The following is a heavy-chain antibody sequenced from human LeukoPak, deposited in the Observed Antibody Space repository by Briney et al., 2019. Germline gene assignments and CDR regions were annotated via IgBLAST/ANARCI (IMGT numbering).Heavy chain of an antibody. Sequence: GGSLRLSCAASGFTFSSYAMNWVRQAPGKGLEWVSGISGIGDSTYYADSVKGRFTLSRDNSKNTIYLQMNSLRAEDTAVYYCAKMVGSSGWYFDYWGQGTLVTVSS. D-gene: IGHD6-19*01. V-gene: IGHV3-23*01. CDR1: GFTFSSYA. J-gene: IGHJ4*02. CDR2: ISGIGDST. CDR3: AKMVGSSGWYFDY.